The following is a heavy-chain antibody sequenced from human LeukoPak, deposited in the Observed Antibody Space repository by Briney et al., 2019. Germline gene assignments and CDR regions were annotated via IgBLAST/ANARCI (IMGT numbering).Heavy chain of an antibody. CDR3: ARLIIYGSGLGEGDY. D-gene: IGHD3-10*01. CDR2: INPNSGGT. J-gene: IGHJ4*02. CDR1: GYTFTGYY. V-gene: IGHV1-2*06. Sequence: ASVKVSCKASGYTFTGYYMHWVRQAPGQGLEWMGRINPNSGGTNYAQKFQGRVTMTRDTSISTAYMELSRLRSDDTAVYYCARLIIYGSGLGEGDYWGQGTLVTVSS.